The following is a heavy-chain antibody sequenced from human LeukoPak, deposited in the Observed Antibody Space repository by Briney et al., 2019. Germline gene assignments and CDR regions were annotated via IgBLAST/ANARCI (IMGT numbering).Heavy chain of an antibody. CDR3: ARRAGDGNNYRDAFDI. CDR1: GYSFTSYW. J-gene: IGHJ3*02. Sequence: GESLKISCKASGYSFTSYWIGWVRQMPGKGLEWTGIIYPGDSDTRYSPSFQGQVSISVDKSISAAYLQWSSLKASDTALYYCARRAGDGNNYRDAFDIWGQGSMVTVSS. CDR2: IYPGDSDT. D-gene: IGHD5-24*01. V-gene: IGHV5-51*01.